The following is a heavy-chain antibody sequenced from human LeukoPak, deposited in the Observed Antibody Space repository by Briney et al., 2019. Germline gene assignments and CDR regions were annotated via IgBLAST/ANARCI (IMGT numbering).Heavy chain of an antibody. CDR1: GGSFSGYY. V-gene: IGHV4-34*01. D-gene: IGHD5-18*01. CDR2: INHSGST. J-gene: IGHJ4*02. Sequence: SETLSLTCAVYGGSFSGYYWSWIRQPPGKGLEWIGEINHSGSTNYNPSLKSRVTISVDTSKNQLSLKLSSVTAADTAVYYCARGRGTTAMVKGFDYWGQGTLVTVSS. CDR3: ARGRGTTAMVKGFDY.